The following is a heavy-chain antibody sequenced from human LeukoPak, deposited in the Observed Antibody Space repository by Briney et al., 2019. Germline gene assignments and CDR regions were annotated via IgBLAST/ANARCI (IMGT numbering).Heavy chain of an antibody. D-gene: IGHD1-7*01. CDR3: AKARSITGTRSHNWFDP. CDR2: IRYDGSNK. CDR1: GFTFSSYG. J-gene: IGHJ5*02. V-gene: IGHV3-30*02. Sequence: PGGSLRLSCAASGFTFSSYGMHWVRQAPGKWLEWVAFIRYDGSNKYYADSVKGRFTISRDNSKNTLYLQMNSLRAEDTAVYYCAKARSITGTRSHNWFDPWGQGTLVTVSS.